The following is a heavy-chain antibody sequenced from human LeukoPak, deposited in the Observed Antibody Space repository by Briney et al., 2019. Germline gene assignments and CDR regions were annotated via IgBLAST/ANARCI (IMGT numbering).Heavy chain of an antibody. CDR2: ITYDGAFDGGKT. Sequence: GGSLRLSCEASGLSLSNYPMHWVRQAPGKGLEWITLITYDGAFDGGKTYYADSVKGRFTISRDNSKNTLYLQTNSLRAEDTAVYYCAINWDFDYWGQGTLVTVSS. D-gene: IGHD7-27*01. CDR3: AINWDFDY. J-gene: IGHJ4*02. CDR1: GLSLSNYP. V-gene: IGHV3-30*07.